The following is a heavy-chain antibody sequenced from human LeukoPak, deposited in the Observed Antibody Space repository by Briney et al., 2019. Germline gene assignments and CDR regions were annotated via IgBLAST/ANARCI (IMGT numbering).Heavy chain of an antibody. V-gene: IGHV4-39*01. CDR2: IYYSGST. CDR1: GGSIRSSSYY. J-gene: IGHJ6*03. Sequence: SETLSLTCTVSGGSIRSSSYYWGWIRQPPGKGLEWIGSIYYSGSTYYNPSLKSRVTISVDTSKNQFSLKLSSVTAAGTAVYYCARLPAVAGYYYYYYMDVWGKGTTVTVSS. D-gene: IGHD6-19*01. CDR3: ARLPAVAGYYYYYYMDV.